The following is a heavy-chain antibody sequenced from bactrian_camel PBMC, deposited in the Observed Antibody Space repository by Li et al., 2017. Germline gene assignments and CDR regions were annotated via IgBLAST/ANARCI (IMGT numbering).Heavy chain of an antibody. CDR1: GSIYGGAC. CDR2: IDSDGAA. D-gene: IGHD7*01. J-gene: IGHJ4*01. Sequence: VQLVESGGGLVQPGGSLRLSCGASGSIYGGACVGWLRQAPGKEREGVAAIDSDGAASYADSVKGRFTISRDNAKKTLYLQLNNLKTEDTAMYYCATGGGRDSSFTNRGQGTQVTVS. V-gene: IGHV3S26*01. CDR3: ATGGGRDSSFTN.